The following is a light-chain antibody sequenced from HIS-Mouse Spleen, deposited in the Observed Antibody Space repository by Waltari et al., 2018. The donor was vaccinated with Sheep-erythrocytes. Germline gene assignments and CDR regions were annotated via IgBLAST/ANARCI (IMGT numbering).Light chain of an antibody. CDR3: CSYAGSSTYV. J-gene: IGLJ1*01. CDR2: EGS. Sequence: QSALTQPASVSGSPGQSITLSCTGTSSDVGRYNLLSWYQQHPGKAPKLMIYEGSKRPSGVSNRFSGSKSGNTASLTISGLQAEDEADYYCCSYAGSSTYVFGTGTKVTVL. CDR1: SSDVGRYNL. V-gene: IGLV2-23*01.